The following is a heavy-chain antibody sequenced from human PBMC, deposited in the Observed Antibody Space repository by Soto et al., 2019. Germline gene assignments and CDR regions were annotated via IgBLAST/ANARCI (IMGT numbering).Heavy chain of an antibody. CDR3: AKDFTPDSRWDIDY. CDR2: IYGGGGRST. V-gene: IGHV3-23*01. CDR1: GFNFRGYT. J-gene: IGHJ4*02. Sequence: DVQLLESGGDLVQPGGSLRLSCAASGFNFRGYTMSWVRQAPGKGLEWVSSIYGGGGRSTFYSASVKGRFVISRDDSQNTLFLQMNSLRGEDTALYYCAKDFTPDSRWDIDYWGQGTLVTVSS. D-gene: IGHD1-26*01.